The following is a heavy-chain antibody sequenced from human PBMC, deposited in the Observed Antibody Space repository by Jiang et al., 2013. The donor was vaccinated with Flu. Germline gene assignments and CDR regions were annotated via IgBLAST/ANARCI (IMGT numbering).Heavy chain of an antibody. Sequence: GPGLVKPSETLSLTCTVSGGSISSSSYYWGWIRQPPGKGLEWIGSIYYSGSTYYNPSLKSRVTISVDTSKNQFSLKLSSVTAADTAVYYCARHPTYLTGSSSYGMDVWGQGTTGHRLL. CDR3: ARHPTYLTGSSSYGMDV. J-gene: IGHJ6*02. D-gene: IGHD6-13*01. V-gene: IGHV4-39*01. CDR2: IYYSGST. CDR1: GGSISSSSYY.